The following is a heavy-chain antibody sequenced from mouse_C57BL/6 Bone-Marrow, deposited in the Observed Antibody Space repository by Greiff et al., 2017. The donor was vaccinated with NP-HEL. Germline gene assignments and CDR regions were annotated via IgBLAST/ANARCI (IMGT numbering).Heavy chain of an antibody. CDR3: ARWGDGYYVGFAY. J-gene: IGHJ3*01. V-gene: IGHV1-69*01. CDR1: GYTFTSYW. CDR2: IDPSDSYT. Sequence: QVQLQQPGAELVMPGASVKLSCKASGYTFTSYWMHWVQQRPGQGLEWIGEIDPSDSYTNYNQKFKGKSTLTVDKSSSTAYMQLSSLTSEDSAVYYCARWGDGYYVGFAYWGQGTLVTVSA. D-gene: IGHD2-3*01.